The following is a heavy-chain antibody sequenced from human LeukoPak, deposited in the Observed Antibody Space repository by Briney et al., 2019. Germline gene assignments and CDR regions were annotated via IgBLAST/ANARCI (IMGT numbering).Heavy chain of an antibody. CDR1: GGSISSSSYR. CDR3: ARQLGPGATFDY. V-gene: IGHV4-39*01. Sequence: SETLSLTCTVSGGSISSSSYRWGWIRQPPGKGLEWIGSIYYSGSTYYNPSLKSRVTISVDTSKNQFSLKLSSVTAADTAVYYCARQLGPGATFDYWGQGTLVTVSS. D-gene: IGHD1-26*01. J-gene: IGHJ4*02. CDR2: IYYSGST.